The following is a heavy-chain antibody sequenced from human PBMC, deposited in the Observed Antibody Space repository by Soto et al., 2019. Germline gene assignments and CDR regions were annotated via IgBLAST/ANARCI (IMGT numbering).Heavy chain of an antibody. J-gene: IGHJ6*02. CDR2: ISSSSSTI. CDR3: ARDSGLRLEPLGMDG. V-gene: IGHV3-48*02. CDR1: GFTFSSYS. Sequence: GGSLRLSCAASGFTFSSYSINWVRQAPWKGLEWVSYISSSSSTIYYADSVKGRFTISRDNAKNSLYLQMNTLRDEDTSVYYCARDSGLRLEPLGMDGWGQGTTVTFSS. D-gene: IGHD1-1*01.